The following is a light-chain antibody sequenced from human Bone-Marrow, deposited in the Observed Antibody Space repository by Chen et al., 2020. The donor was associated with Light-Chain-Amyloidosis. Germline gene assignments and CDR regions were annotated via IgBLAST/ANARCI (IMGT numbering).Light chain of an antibody. V-gene: IGLV1-44*01. J-gene: IGLJ2*01. CDR1: RSSIGTNT. Sequence: QSVLTQPPSASGTPGQRVTISCSGSRSSIGTNTVNWYQQFPGTAPKLLIYFNSQRPSGGPDRFSGSKSGTSASLAISGLQSGDEADYFCAAWDDGLNGVLFGGGTKLTVL. CDR3: AAWDDGLNGVL. CDR2: FNS.